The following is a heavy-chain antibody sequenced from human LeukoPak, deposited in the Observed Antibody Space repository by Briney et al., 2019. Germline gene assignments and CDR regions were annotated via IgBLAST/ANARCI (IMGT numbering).Heavy chain of an antibody. CDR1: CGPLSSLINY. J-gene: IGHJ2*01. CDR2: FYQSGTI. D-gene: IGHD3-22*01. V-gene: IGHV4-39*02. Sequence: PWETLSLTCSVSCGPLSSLINYGAPIPQPPGKGLEWIGTFYQSGTIYYNPSLKSRVTIFIHTSKNQFSLNLKSVTAADTALYYCVRDTQMYYFDRGGLGYFDLWGRGSLVTVSP. CDR3: VRDTQMYYFDRGGLGYFDL.